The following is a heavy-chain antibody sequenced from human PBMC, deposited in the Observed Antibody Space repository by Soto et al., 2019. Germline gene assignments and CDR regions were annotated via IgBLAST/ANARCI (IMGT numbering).Heavy chain of an antibody. D-gene: IGHD6-19*01. CDR1: GFTFGTYA. V-gene: IGHV3-23*01. CDR2: TPGSGGSA. CDR3: AKGGSSGWFYFDF. J-gene: IGHJ4*02. Sequence: GGSLRLSCAASGFTFGTYAMNWVRQAPGKGLEWVSSTPGSGGSAYYADSVRGRFTISRDNSKNTVYLQLDSLRPEDSAIYYCAKGGSSGWFYFDFWGQGTQVTVYS.